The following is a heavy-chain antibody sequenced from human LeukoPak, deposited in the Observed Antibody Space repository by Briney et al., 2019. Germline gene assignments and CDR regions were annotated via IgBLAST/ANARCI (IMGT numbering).Heavy chain of an antibody. CDR2: MSNCGSS. Sequence: PGALSLSCTVSGGSITSHYWTWIRQSPAEGLEWVGDMSNCGSSSYSAALIRRVPISIDASKNQLYVKLSCVTAADTAVYYCGRDALVGYGSYFYMDGWGKAGTVSVSS. CDR1: GGSITSHY. V-gene: IGHV4-59*11. CDR3: GRDALVGYGSYFYMDG. J-gene: IGHJ6*03. D-gene: IGHD2-15*01.